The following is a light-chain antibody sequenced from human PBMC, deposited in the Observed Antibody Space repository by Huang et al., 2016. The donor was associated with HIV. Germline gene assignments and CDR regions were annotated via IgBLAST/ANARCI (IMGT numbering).Light chain of an antibody. J-gene: IGKJ4*01. V-gene: IGKV1-9*01. CDR2: GAS. CDR1: QGIASY. Sequence: IQLTQSPSSLSASVGDRVTITCRASQGIASYLAWYQQKPGKAPKLRIYGASTLQSGVPSRFSGRGSGTDFTLTINSLQPEDSATYYCQQLNNYPLTCGGGTKVEIK. CDR3: QQLNNYPLT.